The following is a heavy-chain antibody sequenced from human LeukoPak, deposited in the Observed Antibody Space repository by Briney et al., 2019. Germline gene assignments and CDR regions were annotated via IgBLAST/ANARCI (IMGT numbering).Heavy chain of an antibody. Sequence: ASVKVSCKASSYTFTSYGISWVRQAPRQGLEWMGWISAYNGNTNYAQKLQGRVTMTTDTSTSTAYMELRSLRSDDTAVYYCARDFSWYYYDSSGYEDAFDIWGQGTMVTVSS. CDR2: ISAYNGNT. J-gene: IGHJ3*02. CDR1: SYTFTSYG. CDR3: ARDFSWYYYDSSGYEDAFDI. D-gene: IGHD3-22*01. V-gene: IGHV1-18*01.